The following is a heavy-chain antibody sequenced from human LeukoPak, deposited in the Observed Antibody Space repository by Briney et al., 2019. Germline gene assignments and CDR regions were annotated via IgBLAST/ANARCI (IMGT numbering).Heavy chain of an antibody. Sequence: SGPTLVNPTQTLTLTCTFSGFSLNTRGVGVGWIRQPPGRALEWLAPIYWDDDRRYSPSLKSRLTITKDTSKNQVVLTITNMDPVDTATYFCAHRKNYYDSSVFDNWGQGTLVTVSS. CDR2: IYWDDDR. D-gene: IGHD3-22*01. CDR1: GFSLNTRGVG. V-gene: IGHV2-5*02. CDR3: AHRKNYYDSSVFDN. J-gene: IGHJ4*02.